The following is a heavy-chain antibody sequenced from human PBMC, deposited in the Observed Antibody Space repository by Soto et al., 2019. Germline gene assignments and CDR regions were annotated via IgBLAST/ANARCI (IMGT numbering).Heavy chain of an antibody. Sequence: SETLSLTCTVSGGSISSYYWSWIRQPPGKGLEWIGYIYYSGSTNYNPSLKSRVTISVDTSKNQFSLKLSSVTAADTAVYYCASRVLGHRSWYNWLDPWGQGTLVTV. D-gene: IGHD6-13*01. CDR1: GGSISSYY. CDR2: IYYSGST. J-gene: IGHJ5*02. CDR3: ASRVLGHRSWYNWLDP. V-gene: IGHV4-59*08.